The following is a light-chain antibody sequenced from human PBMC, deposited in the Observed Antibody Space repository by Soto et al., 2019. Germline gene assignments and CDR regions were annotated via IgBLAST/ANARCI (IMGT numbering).Light chain of an antibody. CDR1: QSLLDSDDGNTY. J-gene: IGKJ4*01. Sequence: DIVMTQTPLSLPVTPGEPASISCGSSQSLLDSDDGNTYLDWYLQTPGQSPQLLIYTVSYRASGVQDRFSGSGSGTDFTLKISRVEAEDVGVYYCMQRIEFPLTFGGGTKVEIK. CDR2: TVS. V-gene: IGKV2-40*01. CDR3: MQRIEFPLT.